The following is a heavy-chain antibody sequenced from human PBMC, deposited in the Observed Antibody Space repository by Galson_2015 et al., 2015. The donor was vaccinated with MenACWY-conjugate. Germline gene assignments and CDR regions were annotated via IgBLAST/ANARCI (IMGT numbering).Heavy chain of an antibody. V-gene: IGHV3-53*01. Sequence: SLRLSCAVSGFIVSSNNMYWVRQAPGKGLEWVSVSYSDGRTYYADSVKGRFTFSRHNSESPLFLQMNSLIGEDTAMYYCAKDQIYGGDSGALGYWGQGTLVTVSS. CDR1: GFIVSSNN. J-gene: IGHJ4*02. CDR2: SYSDGRT. D-gene: IGHD4-23*01. CDR3: AKDQIYGGDSGALGY.